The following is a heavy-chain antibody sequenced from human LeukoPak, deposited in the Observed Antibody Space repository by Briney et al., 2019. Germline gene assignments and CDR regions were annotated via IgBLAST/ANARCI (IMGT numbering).Heavy chain of an antibody. J-gene: IGHJ6*03. V-gene: IGHV4-4*07. CDR2: IYISGST. Sequence: SETLSLTCTVSGGSISNYYWSWIRQPAGKGLEWIGRIYISGSTNYNPSLKSRVTMSVDTSKDQFPLKLSSVNAADTAVYYCAREAREIVVVVAAPRTPYMDVWGKGTTVTVSS. D-gene: IGHD2-15*01. CDR3: AREAREIVVVVAAPRTPYMDV. CDR1: GGSISNYY.